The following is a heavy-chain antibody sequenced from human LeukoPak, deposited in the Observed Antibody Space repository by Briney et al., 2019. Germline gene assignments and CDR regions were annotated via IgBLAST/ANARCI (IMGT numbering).Heavy chain of an antibody. V-gene: IGHV7-4-1*02. CDR3: ARDHSSWYFEYFQH. Sequence: ASVKVSCKASGYTFTSYAMNWVRQAPGQGLEWMGWINTNTGNPTYAQGFTGRFVFSLDTSVSTAYLQISSLKAEDTAVYYCARDHSSWYFEYFQHWARAPWSPSPQ. CDR2: INTNTGNP. D-gene: IGHD6-13*01. CDR1: GYTFTSYA. J-gene: IGHJ1*01.